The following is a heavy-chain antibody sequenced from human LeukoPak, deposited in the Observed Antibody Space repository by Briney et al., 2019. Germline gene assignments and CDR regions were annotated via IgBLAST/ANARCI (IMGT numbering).Heavy chain of an antibody. Sequence: PVGSLRLSCAASGFTFSDYYMSSIRQAPRKGLEWVSYISSSDSTIYYADSVKGRFTISRDNAKNSLYLQMNSLRAEDTAVYYCAGARRTTIRFDYWGQGTLVTVSS. CDR3: AGARRTTIRFDY. J-gene: IGHJ4*02. CDR1: GFTFSDYY. CDR2: ISSSDSTI. D-gene: IGHD1-1*01. V-gene: IGHV3-11*01.